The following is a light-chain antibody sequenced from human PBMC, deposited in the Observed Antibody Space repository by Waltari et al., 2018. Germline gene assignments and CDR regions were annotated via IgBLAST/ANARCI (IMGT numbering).Light chain of an antibody. CDR2: EVS. Sequence: QSALTQPASVSGSPGQSITISCTGTSSDVGLYNYFSWYQQHPGKAPKLMIYEVSKRPSGVSKAFSGSKSGNPASLTISGLQAEDEADYYCTSFTRTSIWVFGGGTKLTVL. CDR3: TSFTRTSIWV. V-gene: IGLV2-14*01. CDR1: SSDVGLYNY. J-gene: IGLJ3*02.